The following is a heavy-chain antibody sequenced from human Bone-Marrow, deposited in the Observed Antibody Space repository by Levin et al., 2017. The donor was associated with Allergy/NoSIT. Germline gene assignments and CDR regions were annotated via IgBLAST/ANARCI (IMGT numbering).Heavy chain of an antibody. J-gene: IGHJ4*02. V-gene: IGHV3-30*18. CDR2: TSYDGSNK. CDR3: AKDSATGMFDY. Sequence: PGGSLRLSCAASGFTFSSYAMHWVRQAPGKGLEWVAVTSYDGSNKFYADSVKGRFTISRDNSKNTLYLQMNSLRAEDTAVYYCAKDSATGMFDYWGQGTLVTVSS. D-gene: IGHD6-13*01. CDR1: GFTFSSYA.